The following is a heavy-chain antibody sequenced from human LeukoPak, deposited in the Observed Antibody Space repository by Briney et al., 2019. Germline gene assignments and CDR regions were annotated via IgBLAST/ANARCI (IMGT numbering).Heavy chain of an antibody. Sequence: GRSLRLSCAASGFTFSSYGMHWVRQAPGKGLEWVAVISSDGRTNYYADSVKGRFTVSRDNSKNTLYLQMTSLRAEDTAVYYCAKGGLYYDSSLQHWGQGTLVTVSS. CDR2: ISSDGRTN. D-gene: IGHD3-22*01. CDR3: AKGGLYYDSSLQH. V-gene: IGHV3-30*18. CDR1: GFTFSSYG. J-gene: IGHJ1*01.